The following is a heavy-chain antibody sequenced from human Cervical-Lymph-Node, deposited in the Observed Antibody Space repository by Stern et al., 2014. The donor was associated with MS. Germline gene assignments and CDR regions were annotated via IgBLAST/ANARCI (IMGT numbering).Heavy chain of an antibody. CDR2: VYYSGIT. CDR3: ARGVTAVTNYVPNWCFDL. Sequence: MQLVESGPGLVKPSETLSLTCTVSGASITNRDYWGWIRQPPGKGLEWIGSVYYSGITYYRPSLKSRAAISIDPSRNQFFRRLNSVTATDTAVYFCARGVTAVTNYVPNWCFDLWGRGTLVTVSS. V-gene: IGHV4-39*02. D-gene: IGHD4-11*01. J-gene: IGHJ2*01. CDR1: GASITNRDY.